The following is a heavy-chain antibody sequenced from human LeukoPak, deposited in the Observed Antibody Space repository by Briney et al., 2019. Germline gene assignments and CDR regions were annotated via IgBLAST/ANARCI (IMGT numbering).Heavy chain of an antibody. Sequence: GGSLRLSCATSGFNFSDSRMTWVRQAPGKGLQWVAHINRDGTEKHFLDSVGGRFTISRDNAKNSLYLQMNTLRAQHTPRYFFVRGDWYLESWGEGTLLTVPS. V-gene: IGHV3-7*04. CDR3: VRGDWYLES. D-gene: IGHD2-21*01. CDR1: GFNFSDSR. CDR2: INRDGTEK. J-gene: IGHJ4*02.